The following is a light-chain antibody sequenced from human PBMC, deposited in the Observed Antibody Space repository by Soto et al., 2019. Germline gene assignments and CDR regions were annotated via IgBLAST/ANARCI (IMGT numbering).Light chain of an antibody. CDR3: QQRDIWPYT. Sequence: EIALTQSPATLSLSPGERATLSCRANRTVFNFLIWYQQKPGQAPRLIIYDASNRATDIPARFSGTGSGTDFLRTISSLEPEDFALYFCQQRDIWPYTFGPGTKLEIK. CDR1: RTVFNF. CDR2: DAS. J-gene: IGKJ2*01. V-gene: IGKV3-11*01.